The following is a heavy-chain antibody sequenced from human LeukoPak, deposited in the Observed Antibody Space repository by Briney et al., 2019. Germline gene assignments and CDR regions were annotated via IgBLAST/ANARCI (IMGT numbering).Heavy chain of an antibody. CDR2: IYYSGST. V-gene: IGHV4-61*05. J-gene: IGHJ5*02. D-gene: IGHD3-22*01. Sequence: SETLSLTCTVSGGSISSSSYYWGWIRQPPGKGLEWIGYIYYSGSTNYNPSLKSRVTISVDTSKNQFSLKLSSVTAADTAVYYCASVQGYYDSSGYYWNWFDPWGQGTLVTVSS. CDR3: ASVQGYYDSSGYYWNWFDP. CDR1: GGSISSSSYY.